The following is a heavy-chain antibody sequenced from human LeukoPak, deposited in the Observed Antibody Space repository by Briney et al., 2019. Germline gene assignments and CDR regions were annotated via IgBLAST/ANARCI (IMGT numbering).Heavy chain of an antibody. D-gene: IGHD3-16*01. Sequence: GGSLRLSCAASGFTFSSYWMSWVRQAPGEGLEWVANIKQDGSEKYYVDSVKGRFTISRDNAKNSLYLQMNSLRAEDTAVYYCARGFMITFGGSIDYWGQGTPVTVSS. J-gene: IGHJ4*02. CDR2: IKQDGSEK. CDR1: GFTFSSYW. CDR3: ARGFMITFGGSIDY. V-gene: IGHV3-7*01.